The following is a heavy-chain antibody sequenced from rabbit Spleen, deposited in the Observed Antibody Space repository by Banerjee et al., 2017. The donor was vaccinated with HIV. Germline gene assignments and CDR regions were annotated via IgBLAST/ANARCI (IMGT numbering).Heavy chain of an antibody. Sequence: QEQLVESGGGLVQPGGSLKLSCTASGFSFSNKAVMCWVRQAPGKGLEWIACIYADSSGSTWYASWAKGRFTISKTSSTTVTLQMTTLTVADMATYFCARGSAPMTMVIIGFYLSLWGQGTLVTVS. D-gene: IGHD2-1*01. CDR2: IYADSSGST. CDR3: ARGSAPMTMVIIGFYLSL. J-gene: IGHJ4*01. CDR1: GFSFSNKAV. V-gene: IGHV1S45*01.